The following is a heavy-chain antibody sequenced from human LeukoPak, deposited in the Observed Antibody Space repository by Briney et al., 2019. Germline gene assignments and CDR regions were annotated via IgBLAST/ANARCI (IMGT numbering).Heavy chain of an antibody. Sequence: SETLSLTCAVYGGSFSGYYWSWIRQPPGKGLEWIGEINHSGSTNYNPSLKNRVTISGDTSKNQFSLKLSSVTAADTAVYYCARRSLAYDAFDIWGQGTMVTVSS. CDR2: INHSGST. V-gene: IGHV4-34*01. D-gene: IGHD3-16*01. CDR1: GGSFSGYY. CDR3: ARRSLAYDAFDI. J-gene: IGHJ3*02.